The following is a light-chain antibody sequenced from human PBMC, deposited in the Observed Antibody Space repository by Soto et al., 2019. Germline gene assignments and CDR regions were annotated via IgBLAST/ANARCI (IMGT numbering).Light chain of an antibody. CDR3: HHYGSSPYT. V-gene: IGKV3-20*01. CDR1: QSLSGNY. J-gene: IGKJ2*01. Sequence: EIVLTQSPGTLSLSPGARATLSCRASQSLSGNYLAWYQQKPGQAPRLLIFGVSSRATGIPDRFSGSGSGTDFTLTINRLEPEDFAVYYCHHYGSSPYTFGLGTKLEIK. CDR2: GVS.